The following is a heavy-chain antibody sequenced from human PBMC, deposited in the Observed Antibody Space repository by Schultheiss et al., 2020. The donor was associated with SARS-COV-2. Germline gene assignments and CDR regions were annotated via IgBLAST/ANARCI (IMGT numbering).Heavy chain of an antibody. D-gene: IGHD3-9*01. V-gene: IGHV2-5*02. CDR1: GFSLSTSGVG. CDR2: IYWDEDK. J-gene: IGHJ4*02. CDR3: AHRPPRYFHIDY. Sequence: SGPTLVKPTQTLTLTCTFSGFSLSTSGVGVAWIRQPPGKALEWLTVIYWDEDKRYSPSLRSRLTITKDTSKNQVVLTMTIMDPVDTATYYCAHRPPRYFHIDYWGQGALVTVSS.